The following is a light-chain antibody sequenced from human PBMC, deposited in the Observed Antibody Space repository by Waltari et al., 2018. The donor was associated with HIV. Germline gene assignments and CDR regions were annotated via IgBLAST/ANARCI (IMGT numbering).Light chain of an antibody. CDR2: WAS. V-gene: IGKV4-1*01. J-gene: IGKJ4*01. Sequence: DFVLTQSPDSLAVSLGERATINCKSSQSVLYSSNNKNYLAWYQQKPGQPPKLLISWASTRESGVPDRFSGSGSGTDFTLTVSSLQAEDVAVYYCQQYYSSLLTFGGGTKVEIK. CDR3: QQYYSSLLT. CDR1: QSVLYSSNNKNY.